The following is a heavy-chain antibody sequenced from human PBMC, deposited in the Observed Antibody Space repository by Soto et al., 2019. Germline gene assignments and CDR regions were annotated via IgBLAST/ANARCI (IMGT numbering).Heavy chain of an antibody. J-gene: IGHJ3*02. CDR2: IYHGGST. CDR1: GDSISRSYG. CDR3: TSKFGQLLADAFDI. D-gene: IGHD3-10*01. Sequence: QVQLQESGPGLVKPSGTLSLTCAVSGDSISRSYGWSWVRQLPGKGLKWIGEIYHGGSTIYNPSLQSRVTLSVDKSKNEFSLKMSSVTDADTAVYYCTSKFGQLLADAFDIWGQGTMVTVSS. V-gene: IGHV4-4*02.